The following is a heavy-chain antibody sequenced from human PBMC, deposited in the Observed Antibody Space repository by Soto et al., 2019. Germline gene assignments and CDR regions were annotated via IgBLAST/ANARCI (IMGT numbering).Heavy chain of an antibody. J-gene: IGHJ3*02. CDR2: ITASGDTT. Sequence: EVQLLESGGGLVQPGGSLRLSCAASGFTFSSYAMSWVRQAPGKGLEWDSAITASGDTTYYADSVKGRFTISRDNCKRTIFLQMDRVGAEDSAVYYCAKVRPLRDCTRTSCLGAFDIWGQGTMVTVSS. CDR3: AKVRPLRDCTRTSCLGAFDI. D-gene: IGHD2-2*01. CDR1: GFTFSSYA. V-gene: IGHV3-23*01.